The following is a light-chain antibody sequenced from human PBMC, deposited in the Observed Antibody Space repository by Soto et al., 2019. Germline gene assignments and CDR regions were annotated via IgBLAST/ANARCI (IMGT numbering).Light chain of an antibody. CDR3: ATWDDGLSGVL. Sequence: QSVLTQPPSASGTPGQRVSITCSGSDSNIGSNSVHWYQQVPGMAPKLLVYKSDQRPSGVPDRFSGSKSVTSASLAISGLRAEDEAEYCCATWDDGLSGVLFGRGTKVTVL. CDR2: KSD. CDR1: DSNIGSNS. V-gene: IGLV1-47*01. J-gene: IGLJ2*01.